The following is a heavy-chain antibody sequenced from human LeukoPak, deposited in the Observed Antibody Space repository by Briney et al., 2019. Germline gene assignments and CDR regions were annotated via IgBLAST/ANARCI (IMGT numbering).Heavy chain of an antibody. Sequence: PGRSLRLSCAVSGFTFDDYAMHWVRQVPGKGLEWVSAISWNSDTIDLADSVKGRFTISRDNAKNSLYLQMNRLRAEDTALYYCATNGGGDSGYGNFDYWGQGTLVTVSS. CDR1: GFTFDDYA. J-gene: IGHJ4*02. CDR2: ISWNSDTI. V-gene: IGHV3-9*01. CDR3: ATNGGGDSGYGNFDY. D-gene: IGHD5-12*01.